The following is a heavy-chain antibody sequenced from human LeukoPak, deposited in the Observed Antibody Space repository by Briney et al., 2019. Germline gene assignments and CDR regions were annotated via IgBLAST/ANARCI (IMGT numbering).Heavy chain of an antibody. Sequence: GGSLRLSCAASGFTFSSYAMSWVRQAPGKGLEWVSAISGSGDSTYYADSVKGRFTISRDNSKNTLYLQMNSLRAEDTAVYYCAKERSVIAARPTSVDYWGQGTLVTVSS. CDR3: AKERSVIAARPTSVDY. V-gene: IGHV3-23*01. J-gene: IGHJ4*02. CDR2: ISGSGDST. D-gene: IGHD6-6*01. CDR1: GFTFSSYA.